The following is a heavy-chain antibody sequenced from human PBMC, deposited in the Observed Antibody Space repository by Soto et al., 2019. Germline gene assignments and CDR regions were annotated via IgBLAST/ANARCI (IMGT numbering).Heavy chain of an antibody. Sequence: ASVKVSCKASGYTFTSYYMHWVRQAPGQGLEWMGIINPSGGSTSYAQKFQGRVTMTRDTSTSTVYMELSSLRSEDTAVYYCARDGPMTTVTTYYYYGMDVWGQGTTVTVSS. D-gene: IGHD4-4*01. CDR3: ARDGPMTTVTTYYYYGMDV. CDR1: GYTFTSYY. V-gene: IGHV1-46*01. CDR2: INPSGGST. J-gene: IGHJ6*02.